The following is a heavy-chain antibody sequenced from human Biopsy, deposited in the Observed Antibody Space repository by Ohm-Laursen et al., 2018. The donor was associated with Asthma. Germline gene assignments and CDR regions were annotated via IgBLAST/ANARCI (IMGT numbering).Heavy chain of an antibody. J-gene: IGHJ3*02. CDR2: VSSDGHNI. CDR1: GFVFSQCG. D-gene: IGHD3-22*01. V-gene: IGHV3-30*03. CDR3: ARQSGQDYGDSSGFDI. Sequence: SLRLSCAASGFVFSQCGMTWVRQGPGKGLEWVALVSSDGHNIYYEDSVKGRFTISRDNSRNRLYLQINRLTVEDSAVYFCARQSGQDYGDSSGFDIWGQGTKVAVSS.